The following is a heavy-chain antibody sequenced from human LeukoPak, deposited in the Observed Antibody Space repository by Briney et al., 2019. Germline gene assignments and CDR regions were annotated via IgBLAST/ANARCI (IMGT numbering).Heavy chain of an antibody. Sequence: NPSETLSLTCTVSGGSISSYYWSWIRQPPGKGLEWIGYIYYSGSTNYNPSLKSRVTISVDTSKNQFSLKLSSVTAADTAVYYCARVDGSYYYYYMDVWGKGTTVTVSS. CDR2: IYYSGST. CDR1: GGSISSYY. V-gene: IGHV4-59*01. CDR3: ARVDGSYYYYYMDV. J-gene: IGHJ6*03. D-gene: IGHD3-10*01.